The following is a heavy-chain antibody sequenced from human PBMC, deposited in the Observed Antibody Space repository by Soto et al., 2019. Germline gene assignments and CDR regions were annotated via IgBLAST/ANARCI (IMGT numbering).Heavy chain of an antibody. Sequence: EVQLLESGGGLVQPGGSLRLSCAASGFTFNNYAMSWVRQAPGKGLDWVSLISGSGGYSGGSTYYADSVKGRFTISRVNSKNTLYLQMNSLRAEDTAIYYCAKAWRDSSGWYYLDYWGQGTLVTVSP. J-gene: IGHJ4*02. CDR2: ISGSGGYSGGST. V-gene: IGHV3-23*01. CDR1: GFTFNNYA. CDR3: AKAWRDSSGWYYLDY. D-gene: IGHD6-19*01.